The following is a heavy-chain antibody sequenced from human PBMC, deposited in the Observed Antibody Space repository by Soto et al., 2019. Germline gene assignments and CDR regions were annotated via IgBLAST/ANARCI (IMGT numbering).Heavy chain of an antibody. V-gene: IGHV3-30*18. Sequence: GGSLRLSCAASGFTFSSYGMHWVRQAPGKGLEWVAVISYDGSNKYYADSVKGRFTISRDNSKNTLYLQMNSLRAEDTAVYYCAKDLEDIVATIEDRYYYGMDVWGQGTTVTVSS. CDR3: AKDLEDIVATIEDRYYYGMDV. D-gene: IGHD5-12*01. J-gene: IGHJ6*02. CDR1: GFTFSSYG. CDR2: ISYDGSNK.